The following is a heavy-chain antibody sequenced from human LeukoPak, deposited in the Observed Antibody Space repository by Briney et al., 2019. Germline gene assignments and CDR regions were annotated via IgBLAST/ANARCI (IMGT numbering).Heavy chain of an antibody. CDR2: IYYSGST. CDR3: ARDAAAPYLNNWYFDL. CDR1: GGSISSYY. Sequence: SETLSPTCTVSGGSISSYYWSWTRQPPGKGLEWIGYIYYSGSTNYNPSLKSRVTISVDTSKNQFSLKLSSVTAADTAVYYCARDAAAPYLNNWYFDLWGRGTLVTVSS. J-gene: IGHJ2*01. D-gene: IGHD2/OR15-2a*01. V-gene: IGHV4-59*01.